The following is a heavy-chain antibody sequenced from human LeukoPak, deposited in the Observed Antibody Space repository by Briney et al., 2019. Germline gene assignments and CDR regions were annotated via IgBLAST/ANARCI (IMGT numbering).Heavy chain of an antibody. CDR3: ARVVPAAMMFDY. CDR1: GGSISSGDYY. J-gene: IGHJ4*02. CDR2: IYYSGST. Sequence: PSETLSLTCTVSGGSISSGDYYWSWIRQPPGKGLEWIGYIYYSGSTYYNPSLKSRVTISVDTSKNQFSLKLSSVTAADTAVYYCARVVPAAMMFDYWGQGTLVTVSS. D-gene: IGHD2-2*01. V-gene: IGHV4-30-4*01.